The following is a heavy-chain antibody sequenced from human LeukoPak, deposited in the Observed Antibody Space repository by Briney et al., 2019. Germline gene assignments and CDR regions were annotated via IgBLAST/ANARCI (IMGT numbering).Heavy chain of an antibody. Sequence: ASVKVSCKASGYTFTSYYMHWLRQAPGQGLEWMGIINPSGGSTTYAQKFQGRVTMTRDMSTSTVYMELSSLRSEDTAVYYCATDGTEGFDYWGQGTLVTVSS. D-gene: IGHD1-14*01. CDR2: INPSGGST. CDR3: ATDGTEGFDY. CDR1: GYTFTSYY. V-gene: IGHV1-46*01. J-gene: IGHJ4*02.